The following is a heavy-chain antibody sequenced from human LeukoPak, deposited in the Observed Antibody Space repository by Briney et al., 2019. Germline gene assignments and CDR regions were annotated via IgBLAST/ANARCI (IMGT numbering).Heavy chain of an antibody. CDR2: FYRGDNT. Sequence: PGGSLRLSCAASGSTVSGNYMNWVRQAPGKGLEWVSLFYRGDNTYYADSVKGRFTISRDNSKSTLYLQMNSLRAEDTAVYYCAGGYYFDYWGQGTLVTVSS. D-gene: IGHD3-22*01. V-gene: IGHV3-53*01. CDR1: GSTVSGNY. J-gene: IGHJ4*02. CDR3: AGGYYFDY.